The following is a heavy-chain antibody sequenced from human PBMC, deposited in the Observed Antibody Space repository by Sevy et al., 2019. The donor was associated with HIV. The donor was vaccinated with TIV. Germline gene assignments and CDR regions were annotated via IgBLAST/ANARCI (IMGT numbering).Heavy chain of an antibody. V-gene: IGHV4-61*01. Sequence: SETLSLTCTVSGGSVSSGNYYWSWIRQPPGKGLEWVGYIYYTGSTNYYPSLKSRVTIPVDTSKNQFSLRLSSVTAADTAVYFCARASGSTEWGYYFDYWGQGTLVTVSS. CDR3: ARASGSTEWGYYFDY. D-gene: IGHD1-26*01. CDR2: IYYTGST. CDR1: GGSVSSGNYY. J-gene: IGHJ4*02.